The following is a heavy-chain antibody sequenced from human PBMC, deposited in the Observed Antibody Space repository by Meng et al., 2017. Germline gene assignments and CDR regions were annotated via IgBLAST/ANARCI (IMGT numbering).Heavy chain of an antibody. J-gene: IGHJ5*02. D-gene: IGHD2-15*01. CDR1: GESISSHSYS. Sequence: QLQLQESGPGLVKTSETLSLTCTVSGESISSHSYSWGWIRQPPGKALEWIGSIFYSGSTSYNPSLKSRVTISVDTSKNQFSLKVTSVTAADTAVYYCARLGSCYSCRWFDPWGQGTLVTVSS. CDR3: ARLGSCYSCRWFDP. V-gene: IGHV4-39*01. CDR2: IFYSGST.